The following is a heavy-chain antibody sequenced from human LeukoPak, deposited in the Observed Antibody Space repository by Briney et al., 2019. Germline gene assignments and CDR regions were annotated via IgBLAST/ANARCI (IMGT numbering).Heavy chain of an antibody. Sequence: GGSLRLSCTASGFTFRNYSMSWVRQAPGKGLEWVSTVGRNGDRTYYADSVKGRFTLSRDHSKITLYLQMNSLSAEDTALYCCAQDHSRYSTASYGLWGQGTMVTVSS. D-gene: IGHD6-19*01. CDR2: VGRNGDRT. CDR3: AQDHSRYSTASYGL. J-gene: IGHJ3*01. V-gene: IGHV3-23*01. CDR1: GFTFRNYS.